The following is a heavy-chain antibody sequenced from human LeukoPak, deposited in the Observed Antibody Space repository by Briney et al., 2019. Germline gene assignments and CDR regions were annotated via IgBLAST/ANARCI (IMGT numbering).Heavy chain of an antibody. CDR1: GGTFSSYA. CDR2: IIPIFGTA. Sequence: SVKVSCKASGGTFSSYAISWVRQAPGQGLEWMGGIIPIFGTANYAQKFQGRVTITTDESTSTAYMELSSLRSEDTAVYYCARGYPVYCSSTSCYGFDYWGQGTLVTVSS. J-gene: IGHJ4*02. CDR3: ARGYPVYCSSTSCYGFDY. V-gene: IGHV1-69*05. D-gene: IGHD2-2*01.